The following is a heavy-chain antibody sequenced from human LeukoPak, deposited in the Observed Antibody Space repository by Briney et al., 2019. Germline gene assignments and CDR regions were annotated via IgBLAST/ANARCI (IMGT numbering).Heavy chain of an antibody. CDR2: ISSSGSTI. D-gene: IGHD4-11*01. J-gene: IGHJ3*01. CDR1: GFTFSSYE. Sequence: QPGGSLRLSCAASGFTFSSYEMNWVRQAPGKGLEWVSYISSSGSTIYYADSVKGRFTISRDNAKNSLYLQMNSLRAEDTAVYYCAGENSNYSVSDAFDFWGQGTMVTVSS. CDR3: AGENSNYSVSDAFDF. V-gene: IGHV3-48*03.